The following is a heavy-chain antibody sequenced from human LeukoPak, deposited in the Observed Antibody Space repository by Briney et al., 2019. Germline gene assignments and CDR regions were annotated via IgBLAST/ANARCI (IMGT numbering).Heavy chain of an antibody. V-gene: IGHV3-23*01. CDR2: ISGGGDST. CDR1: GFAFSTYA. J-gene: IGHJ4*02. D-gene: IGHD4-17*01. Sequence: TGGSLRLSCAASGFAFSTYAMSWVRQAPGKGLEWVSAISGGGDSTYYADSVKGRFTISRDNSKNTLSLQMNSLRAEDTATYYCAKVYRPYGDFHSFDYWGQGTLVTVSS. CDR3: AKVYRPYGDFHSFDY.